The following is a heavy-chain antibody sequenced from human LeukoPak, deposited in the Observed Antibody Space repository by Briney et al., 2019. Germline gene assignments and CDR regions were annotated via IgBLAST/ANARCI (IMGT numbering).Heavy chain of an antibody. CDR2: ISSSSSTI. D-gene: IGHD3-16*02. Sequence: GGSLRLSCAASGFTFSSYSMNWVRQAPGKGLEWVSYISSSSSTIYYADSVKGRFTISRDNAKNSLYLQMNSLRAEDTAVYYCARGSYDYVWGSYRYQEKKPGGYWGQGTLVTVSS. CDR1: GFTFSSYS. CDR3: ARGSYDYVWGSYRYQEKKPGGY. V-gene: IGHV3-48*04. J-gene: IGHJ4*02.